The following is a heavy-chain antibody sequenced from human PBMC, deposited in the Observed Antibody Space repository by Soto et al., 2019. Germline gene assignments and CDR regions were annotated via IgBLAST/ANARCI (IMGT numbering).Heavy chain of an antibody. J-gene: IGHJ5*02. V-gene: IGHV3-33*01. CDR3: ARGSSTWLNWFDP. CDR1: GFTFSSYG. D-gene: IGHD6-13*01. Sequence: ESGGGVVQPGRSLRLSCAASGFTFSSYGMHWVRQAPGKGLEWVAVIWYDGSNKDYADSVKGRFTISRDNSKNMLYLQMNSLRAEDTAVYYCARGSSTWLNWFDPWGQGTLVTVSS. CDR2: IWYDGSNK.